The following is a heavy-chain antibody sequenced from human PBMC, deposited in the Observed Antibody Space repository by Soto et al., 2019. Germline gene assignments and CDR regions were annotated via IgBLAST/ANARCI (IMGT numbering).Heavy chain of an antibody. D-gene: IGHD2-21*02. CDR3: ARDTGKSRYYKVTAFDI. CDR2: ISAYNGNT. V-gene: IGHV1-18*01. J-gene: IGHJ3*02. Sequence: ASVKVSCKASGYTFTSYGISWVRQAPGQGLEWMGWISAYNGNTNYAQKLQGRVTMTTDTSTSTAYMELRSLRSDDTAVYYCARDTGKSRYYKVTAFDIWGQGTMVTVSS. CDR1: GYTFTSYG.